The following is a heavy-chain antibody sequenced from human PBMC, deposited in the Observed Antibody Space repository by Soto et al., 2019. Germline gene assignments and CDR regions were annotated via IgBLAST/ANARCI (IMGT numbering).Heavy chain of an antibody. CDR1: GGSISSYY. CDR3: ARVALYYDFWSGSNNWFDP. Sequence: SETLSLTCTVSGGSISSYYWSWIRQPPGKGLEWIGYIYYSGSTNYNPSFKSRVAISVDMSKNQFSLKLSSVTAADTAVYYCARVALYYDFWSGSNNWFDPWGQGTLVTVSS. J-gene: IGHJ5*02. V-gene: IGHV4-59*01. D-gene: IGHD3-3*01. CDR2: IYYSGST.